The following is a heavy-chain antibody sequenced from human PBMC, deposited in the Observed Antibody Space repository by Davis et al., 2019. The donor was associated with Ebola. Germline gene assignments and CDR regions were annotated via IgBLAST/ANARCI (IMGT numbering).Heavy chain of an antibody. V-gene: IGHV1-46*01. J-gene: IGHJ6*04. CDR3: ARDQYYYDSSGYHIGMDV. CDR2: INPSGGST. Sequence: AASVKVSCKASGYTFTSYGITWVRQAPGQGLEWMGIINPSGGSTSYAQKFQGRVTMTRDTSTSTVYMELSSLRSEDTAVYYCARDQYYYDSSGYHIGMDVWGKGTTVTVSS. D-gene: IGHD3-22*01. CDR1: GYTFTSYG.